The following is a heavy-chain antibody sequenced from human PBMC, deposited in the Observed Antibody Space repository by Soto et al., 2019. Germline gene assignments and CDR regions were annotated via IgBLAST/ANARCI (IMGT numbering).Heavy chain of an antibody. Sequence: QVQLVQSGAEVKKPGSSVKVSCTASGGTFSSYTISWVRQAPGQGLEWMGRIIPILGIANYAQKFQGRVTITADKSTSTAYMELSSLRSEDTAVYYCARGSYLCSGGSCYIDYWGQGTLVTVSS. CDR3: ARGSYLCSGGSCYIDY. D-gene: IGHD2-15*01. V-gene: IGHV1-69*02. CDR2: IIPILGIA. J-gene: IGHJ4*02. CDR1: GGTFSSYT.